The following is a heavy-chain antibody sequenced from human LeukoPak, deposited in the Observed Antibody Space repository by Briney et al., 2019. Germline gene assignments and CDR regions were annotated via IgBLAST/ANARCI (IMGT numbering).Heavy chain of an antibody. V-gene: IGHV3-23*01. CDR1: GFTFSIYT. CDR3: AKVRAFTTSFPRYFDY. Sequence: GGSLRLSCAASGFTFSIYTMNWVRQAPGKGLEWVSGISGSGGSTYYADSVKGRFTVSRDNSKNTLYLQMNSLRAGDTALYYCAKVRAFTTSFPRYFDYWGQGTLVTVSS. J-gene: IGHJ4*02. D-gene: IGHD2-2*01. CDR2: ISGSGGST.